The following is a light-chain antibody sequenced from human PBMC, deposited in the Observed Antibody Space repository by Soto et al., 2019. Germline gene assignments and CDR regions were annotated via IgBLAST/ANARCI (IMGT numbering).Light chain of an antibody. V-gene: IGKV3-20*01. Sequence: EIVLTQSPGTLSLSPGEGDTLSCRASQSVSSNSLAWYQQKPGQAPRLLIYGASNRATGIPDRFSGSGSGTDFTLTITRLEPEDFAVYYCQQYCSSPLTFGGGTKVEIK. CDR1: QSVSSNS. CDR2: GAS. J-gene: IGKJ4*01. CDR3: QQYCSSPLT.